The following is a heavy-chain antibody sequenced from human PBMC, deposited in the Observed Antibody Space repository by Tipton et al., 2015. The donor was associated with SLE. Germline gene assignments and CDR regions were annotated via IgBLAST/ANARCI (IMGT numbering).Heavy chain of an antibody. D-gene: IGHD4-17*01. V-gene: IGHV1-3*01. CDR3: ARVTYGEGAFDI. CDR1: GYTFTSYA. Sequence: QLVQSGAEVKKPGASVKVSCKASGYTFTSYAMHWVRQAPGQRLEWIGWINAGNGNTKYSQKFQGRVTITRDTSAGTAYMELSSLISEDTAVYYCARVTYGEGAFDIWGQGTMVTVSS. J-gene: IGHJ3*02. CDR2: INAGNGNT.